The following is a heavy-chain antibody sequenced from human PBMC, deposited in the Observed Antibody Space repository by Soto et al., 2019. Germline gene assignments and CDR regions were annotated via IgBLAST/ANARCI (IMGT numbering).Heavy chain of an antibody. CDR3: ARDYNGRSMDY. CDR1: GYTFSTYS. V-gene: IGHV3-48*02. Sequence: GGSLRLSCVASGYTFSTYSVNWVRQAPGKGLEWLSVMSGSSSVKHYADSVKGRFTISSDNARNSVSLQMNSLRDDDTAVYFCARDYNGRSMDYWGQGTRVTVSS. D-gene: IGHD3-10*01. CDR2: MSGSSSVK. J-gene: IGHJ4*02.